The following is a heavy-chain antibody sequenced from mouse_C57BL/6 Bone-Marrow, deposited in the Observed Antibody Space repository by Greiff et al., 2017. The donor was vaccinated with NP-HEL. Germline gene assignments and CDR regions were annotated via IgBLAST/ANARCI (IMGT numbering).Heavy chain of an antibody. CDR2: IDPENGDT. Sequence: VQLQQSGAELVRPGASVKLSCTASGFNITDDYMHWVKQRPEQGLEWIGWIDPENGDTEYASKFQGKATITADTSSNTAYLQLSSLTSEDTAVYYCTITTVLVPWYFDVWGTGTTVTVSS. V-gene: IGHV14-4*01. J-gene: IGHJ1*03. CDR1: GFNITDDY. D-gene: IGHD1-1*01. CDR3: TITTVLVPWYFDV.